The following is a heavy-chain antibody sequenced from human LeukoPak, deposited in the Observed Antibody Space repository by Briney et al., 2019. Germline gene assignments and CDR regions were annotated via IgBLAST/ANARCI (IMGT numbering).Heavy chain of an antibody. D-gene: IGHD3-9*01. J-gene: IGHJ4*02. Sequence: ASVKVSCKASGYTFPSYGISWVRQAPGQGLEWMGWISTYDANTNYAQKLQGRVTMTTDTSTSTAYMELRSLRSDDTAVYYCARSYYDILSGYYDIDYWGQGTLVTVSS. V-gene: IGHV1-18*01. CDR2: ISTYDANT. CDR3: ARSYYDILSGYYDIDY. CDR1: GYTFPSYG.